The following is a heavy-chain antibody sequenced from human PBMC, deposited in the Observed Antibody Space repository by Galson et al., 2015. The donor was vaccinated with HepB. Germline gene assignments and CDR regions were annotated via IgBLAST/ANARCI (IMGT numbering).Heavy chain of an antibody. D-gene: IGHD5-18*01. Sequence: SLRLSCAASGFTFSSYGMHWVRQAPGKGLEWVAVIWYDGSNKYYADSVKGRFTISRDNAKNSLYLQMNSLRAEDTAVYYCARDAKWIQLWSYFDYWGQGTLVTVSS. CDR3: ARDAKWIQLWSYFDY. V-gene: IGHV3-33*01. J-gene: IGHJ4*02. CDR1: GFTFSSYG. CDR2: IWYDGSNK.